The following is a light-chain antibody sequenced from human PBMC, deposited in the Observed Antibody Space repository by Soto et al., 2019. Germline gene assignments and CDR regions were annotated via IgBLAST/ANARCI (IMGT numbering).Light chain of an antibody. J-gene: IGKJ2*01. CDR1: QGIRAD. CDR2: GAS. Sequence: DIQMTQSPSSLSASVGDRVTITCRASQGIRADLAWYQQKPGKAPKRLIYGASTLQSGVPSRFSGSASGTEFTLTISSLQPEDFATYYCLQHNSHPHTFGQGTKLEIK. V-gene: IGKV1-17*01. CDR3: LQHNSHPHT.